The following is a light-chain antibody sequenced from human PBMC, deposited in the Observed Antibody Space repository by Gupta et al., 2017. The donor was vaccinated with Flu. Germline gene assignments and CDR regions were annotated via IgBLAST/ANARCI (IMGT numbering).Light chain of an antibody. V-gene: IGLV1-44*01. CDR3: AAWDDSLNGWV. J-gene: IGLJ3*02. CDR1: SSNIGTNT. CDR2: NNN. Sequence: RVTISCSGSSSNIGTNTINWYQQLPGAAPRLLIYNNNQRPSGVPDRFTGSRSGTSGSLAVSGLQAEDEADYYCAAWDDSLNGWVFGGGTKLSVL.